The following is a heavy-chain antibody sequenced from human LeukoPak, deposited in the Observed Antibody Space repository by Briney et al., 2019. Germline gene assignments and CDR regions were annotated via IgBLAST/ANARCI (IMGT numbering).Heavy chain of an antibody. Sequence: SSETLSLSCTVSGASTSHFYWNWIRQPPGKGLEWIGYMHNSGSSKHSPSLKSRVTISIHTSKPQFSLHLTSVPAAPTPMYFCARLAERLRNSFDIWGEGTIVSVSS. CDR2: MHNSGSS. CDR3: ARLAERLRNSFDI. CDR1: GASTSHFY. D-gene: IGHD5-24*01. V-gene: IGHV4-59*01. J-gene: IGHJ3*02.